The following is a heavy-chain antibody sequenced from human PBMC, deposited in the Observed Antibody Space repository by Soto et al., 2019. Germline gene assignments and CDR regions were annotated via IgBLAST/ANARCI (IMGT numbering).Heavy chain of an antibody. Sequence: SETLSLTCTVSGGSISSYYWSWIRQPPGKGLEWIGYIYYSGSTNYNPSLKSRVTISVDTSKNQFSLKLSSVTAADTAVYYCARGRGTVTYYYYYGMGVWGQGTTVTVSS. CDR1: GGSISSYY. D-gene: IGHD4-17*01. CDR3: ARGRGTVTYYYYYGMGV. J-gene: IGHJ6*02. V-gene: IGHV4-59*01. CDR2: IYYSGST.